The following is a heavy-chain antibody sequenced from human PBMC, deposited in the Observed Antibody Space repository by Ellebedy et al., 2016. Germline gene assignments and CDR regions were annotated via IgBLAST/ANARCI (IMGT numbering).Heavy chain of an antibody. Sequence: GESLKISCVASGFTFGNYWMSWVRQAPGKGLEWVANIKEDGGEKFYVGSVRGRFTISRDNAKNSLDLQLNALRPGDTAVYYCATMGHHHFLSWGQGTLVTVSS. J-gene: IGHJ4*02. CDR3: ATMGHHHFLS. CDR1: GFTFGNYW. CDR2: IKEDGGEK. V-gene: IGHV3-7*03.